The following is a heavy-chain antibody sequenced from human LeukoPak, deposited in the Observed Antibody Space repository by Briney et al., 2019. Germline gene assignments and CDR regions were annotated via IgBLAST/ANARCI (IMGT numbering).Heavy chain of an antibody. V-gene: IGHV4-4*02. CDR3: ARELGSGSYYSDFDY. D-gene: IGHD3-10*01. J-gene: IGHJ4*02. CDR1: GFTFNNYVM. Sequence: GSLRLSCEASGFTFNNYVMTWVRQPPGKGLEWIGEIYHSGSTNYNPSLKSRVTISVDKSKNQFSLKLSSVTAADTAVYYCARELGSGSYYSDFDYWGQGTLVTVSS. CDR2: IYHSGST.